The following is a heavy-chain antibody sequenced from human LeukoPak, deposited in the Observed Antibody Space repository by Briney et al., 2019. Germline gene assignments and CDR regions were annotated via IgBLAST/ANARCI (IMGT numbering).Heavy chain of an antibody. J-gene: IGHJ3*02. Sequence: PSETLSLTCTVSGGSVSSYYWSWIWQPPGKGLEWIGYIYYSGSTNYNPSLKSRVTISVDTSKNQFSLNLSSVTAADTAVYYCARYSSGWRSFDIWGQGTMVTVSS. CDR2: IYYSGST. D-gene: IGHD6-19*01. CDR3: ARYSSGWRSFDI. CDR1: GGSVSSYY. V-gene: IGHV4-59*02.